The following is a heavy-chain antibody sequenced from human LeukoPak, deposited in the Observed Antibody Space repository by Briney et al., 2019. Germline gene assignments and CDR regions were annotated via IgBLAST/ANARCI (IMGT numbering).Heavy chain of an antibody. CDR2: ISWNSGSI. V-gene: IGHV3-9*01. J-gene: IGHJ6*02. Sequence: GGSLRLSCAASGFTFDDYAMHWVRQAPGKGLEWVSGISWNSGSIGYADSVKGRFTISRDNAKNSLNLQMNSLRAEDTALYYCAKDMGHLDYYYYGMDVWGQGTTVTVSS. CDR3: AKDMGHLDYYYYGMDV. CDR1: GFTFDDYA.